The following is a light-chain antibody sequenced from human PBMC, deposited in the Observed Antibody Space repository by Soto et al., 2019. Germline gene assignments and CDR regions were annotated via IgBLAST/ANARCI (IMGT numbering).Light chain of an antibody. CDR1: QTVCTN. Sequence: EIVMTQSPDTLSVSPGERATLSCRASQTVCTNLAWYKQRPCQDPSRLVYGASSRATNIPARFTGSGSGTEFTLTISSVQSEDFAVYYCQQYNDRPLTFGGGTKVEIK. V-gene: IGKV3-15*01. J-gene: IGKJ4*01. CDR3: QQYNDRPLT. CDR2: GAS.